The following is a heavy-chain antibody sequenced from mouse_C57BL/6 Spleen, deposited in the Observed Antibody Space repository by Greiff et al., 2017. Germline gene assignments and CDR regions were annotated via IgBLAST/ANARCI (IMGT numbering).Heavy chain of an antibody. CDR2: INPSTGGT. CDR3: ARGGGIYYEDAMDY. CDR1: GYSFTGYY. D-gene: IGHD2-4*01. J-gene: IGHJ4*01. Sequence: DVHLVESGPELVKPGASVKISCKASGYSFTGYYMNWVKQSPEKSLEWIGEINPSTGGTTYNQKFKAKATLTVDKSSSTAYMQLKSLTSEDSAVYYCARGGGIYYEDAMDYWGQGTSVTVSS. V-gene: IGHV1-42*01.